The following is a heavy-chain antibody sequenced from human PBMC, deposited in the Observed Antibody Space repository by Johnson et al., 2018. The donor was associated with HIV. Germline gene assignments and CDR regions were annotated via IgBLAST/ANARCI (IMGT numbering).Heavy chain of an antibody. CDR2: IHWDGDSN. Sequence: LVESGGGVVQPGGSLRLSCAASGFTFSDYYMSCVRQAPGKGLEWVSLIHWDGDSNYYADSVQGRFTISRANSKNSLYLQMNSLRPEDTGLYYCAKDIASGYTNGGTLDIWGQGTMVTVSS. CDR1: GFTFSDYY. D-gene: IGHD6-19*01. V-gene: IGHV3-43D*03. J-gene: IGHJ3*02. CDR3: AKDIASGYTNGGTLDI.